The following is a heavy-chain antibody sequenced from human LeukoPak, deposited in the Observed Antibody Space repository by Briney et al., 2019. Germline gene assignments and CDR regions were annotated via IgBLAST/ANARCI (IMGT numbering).Heavy chain of an antibody. D-gene: IGHD2-2*01. Sequence: SETLSLTCAVYGGSFSGYYWSWIRQPPGKGLEWIGEINHSGSTNYNPSLKSRVTISVDTSKNQFSLKLSSVTAADTAVYYCARDLVVPAAPDNWFDPWGQGTLVTVSS. J-gene: IGHJ5*02. CDR2: INHSGST. CDR1: GGSFSGYY. V-gene: IGHV4-34*01. CDR3: ARDLVVPAAPDNWFDP.